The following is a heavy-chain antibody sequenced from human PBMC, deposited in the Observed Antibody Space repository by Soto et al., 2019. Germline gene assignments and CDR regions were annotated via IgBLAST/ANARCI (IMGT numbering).Heavy chain of an antibody. V-gene: IGHV5-51*01. CDR1: GYSFTSYW. Sequence: PGESLKISCKGSGYSFTSYWIDWVRQMPGKGLEWMGIIYPGDSHTKYSPSFQGQVTISADKSISTAYLQWSSLKASDTAMYYCARHGSSGYPTYYYYYYMDVWGKGTTVTVSS. CDR2: IYPGDSHT. J-gene: IGHJ6*03. CDR3: ARHGSSGYPTYYYYYYMDV. D-gene: IGHD5-12*01.